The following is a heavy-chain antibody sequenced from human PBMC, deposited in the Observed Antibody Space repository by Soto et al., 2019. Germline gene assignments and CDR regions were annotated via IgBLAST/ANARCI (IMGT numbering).Heavy chain of an antibody. D-gene: IGHD2-15*01. Sequence: QLQLQESGPGLVKPSETLSLTCTVSGGSISSSSYYWGWIRQPPGKGLEWIGSIYYSGSPYYNPSLQPRVTVTVHTSKDQFPLKLSSVAAADAAVYYWARLSGYCSGGSCAKAKFMDIWGQGTMVTVSS. V-gene: IGHV4-39*01. CDR2: IYYSGSP. J-gene: IGHJ3*02. CDR3: ARLSGYCSGGSCAKAKFMDI. CDR1: GGSISSSSYY.